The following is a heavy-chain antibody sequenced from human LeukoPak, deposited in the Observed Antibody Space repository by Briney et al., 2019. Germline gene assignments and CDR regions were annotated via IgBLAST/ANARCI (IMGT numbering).Heavy chain of an antibody. CDR3: TKDRARTLNAFDV. J-gene: IGHJ3*01. CDR2: ITWNSGNI. Sequence: SLRLSYAASGFPFDDYAMHWVRQAPGKGLGWVSGITWNSGNIGYADSVKGRFTISRDNAKNSLYLQMNSLRAEDTALYYCTKDRARTLNAFDVWGQGTMVTVSS. V-gene: IGHV3-9*01. CDR1: GFPFDDYA. D-gene: IGHD1-14*01.